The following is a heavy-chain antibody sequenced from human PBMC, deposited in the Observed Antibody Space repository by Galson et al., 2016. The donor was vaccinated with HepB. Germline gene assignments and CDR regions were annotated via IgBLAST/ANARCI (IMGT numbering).Heavy chain of an antibody. J-gene: IGHJ4*02. Sequence: SVKVSCKASGYTFTTSGISWVRQAPGQGLEWMGWISTYSGNTKYAQKFQGGLTLTTDSSTTTAYKELRSLRLDDTALYYCARDVQYRFDSWGQGTLVTVSS. V-gene: IGHV1-18*01. CDR3: ARDVQYRFDS. CDR1: GYTFTTSG. D-gene: IGHD2/OR15-2a*01. CDR2: ISTYSGNT.